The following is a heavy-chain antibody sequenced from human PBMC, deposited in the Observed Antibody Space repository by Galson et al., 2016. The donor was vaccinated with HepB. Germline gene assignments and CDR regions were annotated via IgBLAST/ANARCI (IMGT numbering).Heavy chain of an antibody. CDR3: ARDRGSSSYGYYYGMDV. CDR2: IKQDGSEN. D-gene: IGHD6-13*01. V-gene: IGHV3-7*01. Sequence: SLRLSCAASGFTFSSYWMSWVRQAPGKGLEWVANIKQDGSENYYVDSVKGRFTISRDNAKNSLYLQMNNLRAEDTAVYYRARDRGSSSYGYYYGMDVWGQGTTVTVSS. CDR1: GFTFSSYW. J-gene: IGHJ6*02.